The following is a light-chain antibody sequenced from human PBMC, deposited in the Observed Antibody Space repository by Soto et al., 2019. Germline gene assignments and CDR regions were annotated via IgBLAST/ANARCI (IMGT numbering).Light chain of an antibody. CDR1: QGINSY. CDR3: HQLYSYPLT. CDR2: TAS. J-gene: IGKJ4*01. Sequence: DIQLTQSPSFLSASVGDRVTVTCRASQGINSYLAWYQQKPGKAPKLLIYTASTLQSGVPSRFSGSGSGTEFTLTITSLQPEDFAAYYCHQLYSYPLTFGGGTKVDIK. V-gene: IGKV1-9*01.